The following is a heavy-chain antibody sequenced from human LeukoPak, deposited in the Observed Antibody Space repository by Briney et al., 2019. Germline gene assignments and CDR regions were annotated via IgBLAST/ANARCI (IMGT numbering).Heavy chain of an antibody. V-gene: IGHV1-69*13. Sequence: ASVKVSCKASGGTFSSYAISRVRQAPGQGLEWMGGIIPIFGTANYAQKFQGRVTITADESTSTAYMELSSLRSEDTAVYYCARGLGATRGYYYYGMDVWGQGTTVTVSS. D-gene: IGHD2-15*01. CDR1: GGTFSSYA. CDR3: ARGLGATRGYYYYGMDV. J-gene: IGHJ6*02. CDR2: IIPIFGTA.